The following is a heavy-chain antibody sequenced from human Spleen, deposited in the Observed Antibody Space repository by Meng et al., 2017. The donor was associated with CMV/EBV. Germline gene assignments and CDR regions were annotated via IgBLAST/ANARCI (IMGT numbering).Heavy chain of an antibody. Sequence: VSGGSISSSNLWTWVRQVPGKGLEWIGEIYHSGGTNYNPSLKSRVTISVDKFKNQFSLKLSSVTAADTAVYYCARDATMTPGWFDPWGQGTLVTVSS. CDR2: IYHSGGT. D-gene: IGHD5-12*01. J-gene: IGHJ5*02. CDR3: ARDATMTPGWFDP. V-gene: IGHV4-4*02. CDR1: GGSISSSNL.